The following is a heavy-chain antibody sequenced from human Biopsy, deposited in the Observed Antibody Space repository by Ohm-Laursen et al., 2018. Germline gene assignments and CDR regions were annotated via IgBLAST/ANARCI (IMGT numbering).Heavy chain of an antibody. CDR1: GGTFSNYG. CDR3: ATKLTGYFHH. V-gene: IGHV1-69*06. CDR2: NIPILGTG. J-gene: IGHJ1*01. Sequence: EALVKVSCKAPGGTFSNYGVNWVRQAPGQGLEWLGGNIPILGTGNYAQKFQDRVTVAADTSTSTATMELRSLRSDDTAVYYCATKLTGYFHHWGQGTLVIVSS. D-gene: IGHD3-9*01.